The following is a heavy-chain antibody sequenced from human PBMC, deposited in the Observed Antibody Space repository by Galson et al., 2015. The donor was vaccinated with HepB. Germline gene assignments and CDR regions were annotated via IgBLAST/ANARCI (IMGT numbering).Heavy chain of an antibody. CDR2: ISYDGSNK. Sequence: SLRLSCAASGFTFSSYGMHWVRQAPGKGLEWVAVISYDGSNKYYADSVKGRFTISRDNSKNTLYLQMNSLRAEDTAVYYCAKDRHTYYYDSSGGFDYWGQGTLVTVSS. V-gene: IGHV3-30*18. D-gene: IGHD3-22*01. J-gene: IGHJ4*02. CDR3: AKDRHTYYYDSSGGFDY. CDR1: GFTFSSYG.